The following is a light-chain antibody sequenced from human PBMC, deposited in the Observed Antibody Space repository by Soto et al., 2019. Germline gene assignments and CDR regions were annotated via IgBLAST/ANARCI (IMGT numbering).Light chain of an antibody. J-gene: IGLJ1*01. CDR1: SSDVGGYTY. CDR2: DVS. V-gene: IGLV2-11*01. Sequence: QSALTQPRSVSGSPGQSVSISCTGTSSDVGGYTYVSWYQQHPGKAPKVMIYDVSKRPSGVPNRFSGSKSGNTASLTISGLQSEDEADYYCSSYAGRYTYVFGTATQLTVL. CDR3: SSYAGRYTYV.